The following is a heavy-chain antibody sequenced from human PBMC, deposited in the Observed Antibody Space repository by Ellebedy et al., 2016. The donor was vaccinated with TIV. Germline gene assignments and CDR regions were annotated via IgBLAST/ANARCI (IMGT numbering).Heavy chain of an antibody. J-gene: IGHJ4*02. D-gene: IGHD6-19*01. V-gene: IGHV1-24*01. CDR1: GYTLTDLS. CDR2: FDPADGET. Sequence: AASVKVSCKVSGYTLTDLSMHWVRQAPGKGLEWMGGFDPADGETIYAQKFQGRVTMTEDTSIDTAYMELSSLGSEDTAVYYCATGYSSGWYSPLFDYWGQGTLVTVSS. CDR3: ATGYSSGWYSPLFDY.